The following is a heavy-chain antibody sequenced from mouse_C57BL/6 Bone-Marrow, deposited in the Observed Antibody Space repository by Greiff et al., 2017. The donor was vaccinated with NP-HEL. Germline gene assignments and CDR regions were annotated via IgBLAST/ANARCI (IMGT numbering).Heavy chain of an antibody. J-gene: IGHJ2*01. CDR3: ARRGLRRNFDY. Sequence: QVQLKQPGAELVKPGASVKLSCKASGYTFTSYWMHWVKQRPGQGLEWIGMIHPNSGSTNYNEKFKSKATLTVDKSSSTAYMQLSSLTSEDSAVYYCARRGLRRNFDYWGQGTTLTVSS. CDR2: IHPNSGST. V-gene: IGHV1-64*01. D-gene: IGHD2-4*01. CDR1: GYTFTSYW.